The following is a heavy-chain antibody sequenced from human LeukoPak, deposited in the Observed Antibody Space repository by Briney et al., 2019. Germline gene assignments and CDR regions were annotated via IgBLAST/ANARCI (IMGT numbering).Heavy chain of an antibody. CDR2: IIPILGIA. J-gene: IGHJ4*02. V-gene: IGHV1-69*04. Sequence: GASVKVSCKASGGTFSSYTISWVRRAPGQGLEWMGRIIPILGIANYAQKFQGRVTITADKSTSTAYMELSSLRSEDTAVYYCARDMYSSGWPTLFDYWGQGTLVTVSS. D-gene: IGHD6-19*01. CDR3: ARDMYSSGWPTLFDY. CDR1: GGTFSSYT.